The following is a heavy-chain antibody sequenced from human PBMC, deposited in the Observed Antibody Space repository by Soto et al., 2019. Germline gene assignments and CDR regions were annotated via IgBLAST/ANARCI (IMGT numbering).Heavy chain of an antibody. CDR3: AKVSQYALDV. CDR2: NRNKANSYTT. J-gene: IGHJ6*02. V-gene: IGHV3-72*01. Sequence: GGSLRLSCTASGFTFSDHYMDWVRQAPGKGLEWVGRNRNKANSYTTDYAASVKGRFTISRDDSKNSVYLQMNSLKTEDTAVYYCAKVSQYALDVWGQGTTVTVSS. CDR1: GFTFSDHY.